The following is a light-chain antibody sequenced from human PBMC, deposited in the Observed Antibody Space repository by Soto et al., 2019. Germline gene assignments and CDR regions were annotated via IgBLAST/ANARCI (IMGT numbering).Light chain of an antibody. J-gene: IGKJ2*01. V-gene: IGKV3-15*01. CDR2: GAS. Sequence: EIVMTQSPATLSVSPGERATLSCRASQSVSSKLAWYQQKPGQAPRLLIYGASTRATGIPARFGGSGYGTEFTLTISSLQSEDFAVYYCQQYNNWPSTFGQGTKLEIK. CDR3: QQYNNWPST. CDR1: QSVSSK.